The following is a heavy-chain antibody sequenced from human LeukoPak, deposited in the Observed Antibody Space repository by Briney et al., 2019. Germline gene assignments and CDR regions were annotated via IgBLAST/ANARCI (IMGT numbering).Heavy chain of an antibody. D-gene: IGHD1-7*01. Sequence: PGGSLRLSCAASGFTFSRYGMHWVRQAPGKGLVWVSRINPDGSTINYADSVKGRFTISRDNAKNTLYLQMNSLRAEDTAVYYCATAGNYRFDYWGQGTLVTVSS. J-gene: IGHJ4*02. CDR2: INPDGSTI. CDR3: ATAGNYRFDY. V-gene: IGHV3-74*01. CDR1: GFTFSRYG.